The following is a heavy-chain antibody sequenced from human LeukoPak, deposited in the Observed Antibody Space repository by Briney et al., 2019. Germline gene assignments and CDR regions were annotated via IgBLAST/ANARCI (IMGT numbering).Heavy chain of an antibody. CDR1: DVSISNYY. J-gene: IGHJ4*02. CDR3: ATVAVIRGVTYFDY. Sequence: SETLSLTCTVSDVSISNYYWSWIRQPPGKALEWIAYIYSSGSINYNPSLKSRVTISLDTSTTQFSLRLNSVTAADTAVYYCATVAVIRGVTYFDYWGQGTLVTVSS. CDR2: IYSSGSI. V-gene: IGHV4-59*01. D-gene: IGHD3-10*01.